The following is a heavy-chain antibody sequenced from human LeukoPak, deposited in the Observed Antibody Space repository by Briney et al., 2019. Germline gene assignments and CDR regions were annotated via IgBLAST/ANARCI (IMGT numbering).Heavy chain of an antibody. D-gene: IGHD2-15*01. CDR2: IYHSGST. CDR1: GGSIDSRSYY. V-gene: IGHV4-39*01. CDR3: ARRSEFDNTHYHYFDY. Sequence: PSETLSLTCTVSGGSIDSRSYYWDWIRQAPGKGLEWIGTIYHSGSTEYDPSLKSRVAIFVDTSKNQFSLILHSVAAADTAVYYCARRSEFDNTHYHYFDYWGQGALVTVSS. J-gene: IGHJ4*02.